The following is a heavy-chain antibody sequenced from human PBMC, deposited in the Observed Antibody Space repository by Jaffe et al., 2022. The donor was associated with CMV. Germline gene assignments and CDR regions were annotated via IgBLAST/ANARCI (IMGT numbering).Heavy chain of an antibody. CDR1: GFSISTSGMC. CDR2: IDWDDDK. D-gene: IGHD5-12*01. Sequence: QVTLRESGPALVKPTQTLTLTCTFSGFSISTSGMCVSWIRQPPGKALEWLARIDWDDDKYYTTSLKTRLTISKDTSKNQVVLTMSNMDPVDTATYYCVRMQMATKKYFDYWGQGTLVTVSS. V-gene: IGHV2-70*15. J-gene: IGHJ4*02. CDR3: VRMQMATKKYFDY.